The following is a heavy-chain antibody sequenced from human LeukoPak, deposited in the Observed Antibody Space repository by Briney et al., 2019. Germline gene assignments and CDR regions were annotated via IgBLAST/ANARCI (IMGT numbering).Heavy chain of an antibody. Sequence: GASVKVSCKASGGTFSSYAISWVRQAPGQGLEWMGGIIPIFGTANYAQKFQGRVTITADESTSTAYMELSSLRSEDTAVYYCARVVRDVKAFDIWGQGTMVTVSS. J-gene: IGHJ3*02. CDR3: ARVVRDVKAFDI. CDR2: IIPIFGTA. V-gene: IGHV1-69*13. CDR1: GGTFSSYA. D-gene: IGHD2-2*01.